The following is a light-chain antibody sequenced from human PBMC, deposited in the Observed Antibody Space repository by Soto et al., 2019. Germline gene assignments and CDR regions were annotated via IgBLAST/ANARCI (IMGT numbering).Light chain of an antibody. CDR2: EVS. J-gene: IGLJ1*01. Sequence: QSALTQPPSASGSPGQSVTISCTGTSSDVGRYNYISWYQQRPGKAPKLIIYEVSKRPSGVPDRLSGFKYGNTASLTVSGLQAEDEADYYCSSYAGNSRYVFGTGTKLTV. CDR3: SSYAGNSRYV. V-gene: IGLV2-8*01. CDR1: SSDVGRYNY.